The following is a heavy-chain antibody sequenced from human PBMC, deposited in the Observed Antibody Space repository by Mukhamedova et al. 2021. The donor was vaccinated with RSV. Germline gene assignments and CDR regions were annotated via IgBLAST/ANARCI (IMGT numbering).Heavy chain of an antibody. Sequence: GDSTSYADSVKGRFTLSRDNSKSSLYLQMNSLRSEDTALYFCVKDIGTHYGSGTPGYAFDLWGQGTVVT. CDR2: GDST. D-gene: IGHD3-10*01. J-gene: IGHJ3*01. CDR3: VKDIGTHYGSGTPGYAFDL. V-gene: IGHV3-43*01.